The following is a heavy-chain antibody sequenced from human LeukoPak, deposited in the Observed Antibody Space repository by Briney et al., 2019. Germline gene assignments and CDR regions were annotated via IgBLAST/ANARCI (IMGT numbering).Heavy chain of an antibody. CDR2: ISSSSSYI. V-gene: IGHV3-21*01. D-gene: IGHD1-26*01. Sequence: GGSLRLSCAASGFTFSSYSMNWVRQAPGKGLEWVLSISSSSSYIYYADSVKGRFTISRDNAKNSLYLQMNSLRAEDTAVYYCASGGMGATRYWGQGTLVTVSS. CDR1: GFTFSSYS. CDR3: ASGGMGATRY. J-gene: IGHJ4*02.